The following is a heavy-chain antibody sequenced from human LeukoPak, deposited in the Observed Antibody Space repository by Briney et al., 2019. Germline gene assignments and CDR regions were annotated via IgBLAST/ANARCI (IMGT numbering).Heavy chain of an antibody. D-gene: IGHD1-1*01. Sequence: ASVKVSCKASGYTFTSYDISWVRQAPGQGLEWMGWISPYNGNTDYAQKLQGRVTMTTDTSTRTAYMELSSLRSDDTAVYYCARSTGTKYYYYHYLDVWGKGTTVSVSS. CDR1: GYTFTSYD. CDR2: ISPYNGNT. J-gene: IGHJ6*03. V-gene: IGHV1-18*01. CDR3: ARSTGTKYYYYHYLDV.